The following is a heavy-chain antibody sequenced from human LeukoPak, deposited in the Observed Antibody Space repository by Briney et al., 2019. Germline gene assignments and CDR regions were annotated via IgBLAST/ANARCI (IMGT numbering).Heavy chain of an antibody. CDR2: IYTSGST. D-gene: IGHD6-13*01. Sequence: SETLSLTCTVTGGSISSYYWSWIRKHAGKGLEWIGRIYTSGSTNYNPSLKSRVTMSVDTSKNQFSLKLSSVTAADTAVYYCAGRGIDPPDYWGQGTLVTVSS. CDR1: GGSISSYY. V-gene: IGHV4-4*07. CDR3: AGRGIDPPDY. J-gene: IGHJ4*02.